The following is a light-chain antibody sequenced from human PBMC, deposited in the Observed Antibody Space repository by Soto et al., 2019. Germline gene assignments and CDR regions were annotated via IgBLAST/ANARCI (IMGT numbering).Light chain of an antibody. CDR1: SSDVGGYNY. Sequence: QSALTQPASVSGSPGQSITISCTGTSSDVGGYNYVSWYQQYPGKAPKLMIYDVNNRPSGVSDRFSGSKSGHTTSLTISGLQAEDEADYYCASYTPSTTVVFGGGTKLTVL. V-gene: IGLV2-14*01. CDR2: DVN. J-gene: IGLJ2*01. CDR3: ASYTPSTTVV.